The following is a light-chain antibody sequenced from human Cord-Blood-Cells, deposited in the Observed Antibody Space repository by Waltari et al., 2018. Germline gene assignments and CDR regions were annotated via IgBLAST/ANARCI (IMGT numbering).Light chain of an antibody. J-gene: IGLJ3*02. CDR1: TVAVTSGYY. CDR3: LLYDGGARV. V-gene: IGLV7-43*01. Sequence: HTMVTLEPSLTVSPRRPVTLTCASSTVAVTSGYYPNWSQQKPGQAPRGLIYSTSNKHSWTPARFSGSLLGGKAALTLAGVQPEDEAEYYCLLYDGGARVCGGGTKLTVL. CDR2: STS.